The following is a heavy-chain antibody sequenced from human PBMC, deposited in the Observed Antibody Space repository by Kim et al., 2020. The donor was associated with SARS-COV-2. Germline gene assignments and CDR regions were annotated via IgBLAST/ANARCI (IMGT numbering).Heavy chain of an antibody. Sequence: SVKGRFTISRDNSKNTLYFQMSSLRAEDTAVYYCVKDESWGRDYYYGMDVWGQGTTVTVSS. V-gene: IGHV3-64*05. D-gene: IGHD3-16*01. CDR3: VKDESWGRDYYYGMDV. J-gene: IGHJ6*02.